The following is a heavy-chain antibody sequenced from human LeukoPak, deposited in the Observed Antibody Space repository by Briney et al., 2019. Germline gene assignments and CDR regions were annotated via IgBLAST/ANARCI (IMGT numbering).Heavy chain of an antibody. Sequence: GGSLRLSCAASGSTFSHYAIHWARQAPGKGLEWVAVISYDESNKLNADSVKGRFTLSRDNSKNTLSLQMNSLRAEDTAVYYCASGCSEYDSSGYCFEHWGQGILVTVSS. D-gene: IGHD3-22*01. V-gene: IGHV3-30-3*01. CDR2: ISYDESNK. J-gene: IGHJ4*02. CDR3: ASGCSEYDSSGYCFEH. CDR1: GSTFSHYA.